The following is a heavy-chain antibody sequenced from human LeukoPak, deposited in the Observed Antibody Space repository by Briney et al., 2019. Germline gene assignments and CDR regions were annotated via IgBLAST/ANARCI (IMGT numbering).Heavy chain of an antibody. CDR3: ARDLAAAGTGYYFYYGMDV. CDR2: IKQDGSDK. CDR1: GFTFSSYW. V-gene: IGHV3-7*01. D-gene: IGHD6-13*01. Sequence: GGSLRLSCAASGFTFSSYWMSWVRQAPGKGLEWVANIKQDGSDKYYVDSVKGRLTISRDNAKNSLYLQMNSLRAEDTAVYYCARDLAAAGTGYYFYYGMDVWDQGTTVTVSS. J-gene: IGHJ6*02.